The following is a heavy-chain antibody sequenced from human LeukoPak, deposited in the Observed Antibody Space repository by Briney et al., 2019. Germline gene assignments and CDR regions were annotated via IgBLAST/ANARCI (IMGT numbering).Heavy chain of an antibody. D-gene: IGHD3-22*01. Sequence: PGGSLRLSCAASGFTFSDYYMSWIRQAPGKGLEWVSYISSSSNYTNYADSVKGRFTISRDNAKNSLYLQMNSLRAEDTAVYYCARTYYYDSSGPPGYWGQGTLVTVSS. V-gene: IGHV3-11*03. CDR1: GFTFSDYY. CDR3: ARTYYYDSSGPPGY. CDR2: ISSSSNYT. J-gene: IGHJ4*02.